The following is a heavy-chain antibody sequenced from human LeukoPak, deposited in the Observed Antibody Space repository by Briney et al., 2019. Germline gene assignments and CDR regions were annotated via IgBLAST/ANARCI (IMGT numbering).Heavy chain of an antibody. V-gene: IGHV3-23*01. D-gene: IGHD6-19*01. Sequence: GGSLRLSCAASGFTFSSYSMNWVRQAPGKGLEWVSAISGSGGSTYYADSVKGRFTISRDNSKNTLYLQMNSLRAEDTAVYYCAKAVAGTHDAFDIWGQGTMVTVSS. CDR2: ISGSGGST. CDR3: AKAVAGTHDAFDI. CDR1: GFTFSSYS. J-gene: IGHJ3*02.